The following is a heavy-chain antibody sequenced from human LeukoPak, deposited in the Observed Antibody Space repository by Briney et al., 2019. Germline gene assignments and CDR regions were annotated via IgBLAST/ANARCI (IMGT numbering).Heavy chain of an antibody. CDR1: GFIFKNHA. V-gene: IGHV3-23*01. CDR2: ISGSDGST. J-gene: IGHJ4*02. CDR3: TKFDS. Sequence: GGSLRLSCVASGFIFKNHAMTWVRQTPGKGLEWVASISGSDGSTFYRDSVRGRFTISRDTSANTLFLQMNNLRPADTALYYCTKFDSWGQGVLVTVSS.